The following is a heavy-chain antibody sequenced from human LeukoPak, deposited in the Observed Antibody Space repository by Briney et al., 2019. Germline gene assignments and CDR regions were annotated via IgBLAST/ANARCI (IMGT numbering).Heavy chain of an antibody. CDR2: ISSSSSYI. CDR3: ARHGVVAETAWFDP. D-gene: IGHD2-15*01. J-gene: IGHJ5*02. Sequence: SGGSLRLSCAASGFTFSSYNMNWVRQAPGKGLEWVSAISSSSSYIYYADSVKGRFTISRDNAKNSLYLQMNSLRAEDTAVYYCARHGVVAETAWFDPWGQGTLVTVSS. V-gene: IGHV3-21*04. CDR1: GFTFSSYN.